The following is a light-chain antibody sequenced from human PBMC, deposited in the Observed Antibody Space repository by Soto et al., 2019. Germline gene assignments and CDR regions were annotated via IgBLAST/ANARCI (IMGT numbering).Light chain of an antibody. CDR3: QQGSSFPFT. CDR2: DAS. Sequence: DIQMTQSPSSVSASVGDRVTITCRARQDISSWVAWYQQKPGKAPKLLIYDASTLQSGVPSRFSGSGSGTDFTLVISSLQAEDFATYFCQQGSSFPFTFGGGTKVEIK. CDR1: QDISSW. J-gene: IGKJ4*01. V-gene: IGKV1-12*01.